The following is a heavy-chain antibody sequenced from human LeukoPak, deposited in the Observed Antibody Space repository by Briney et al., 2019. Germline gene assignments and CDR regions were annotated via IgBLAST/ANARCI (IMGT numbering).Heavy chain of an antibody. D-gene: IGHD3-3*01. CDR2: ISSSGSTI. V-gene: IGHV3-11*04. CDR1: GFTSSDYY. J-gene: IGHJ6*03. CDR3: ARGAALEVLYDLGYMDV. Sequence: GGSLRLSCAASGFTSSDYYMSWIRQAPGKGLEWVSYISSSGSTIYYADSVKGRFTISRDNAKNSLYLQMNSLRAEDTAVYYCARGAALEVLYDLGYMDVWGKGTTVTVSS.